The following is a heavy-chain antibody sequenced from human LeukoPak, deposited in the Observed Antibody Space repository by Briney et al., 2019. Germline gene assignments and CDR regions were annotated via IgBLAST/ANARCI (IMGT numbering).Heavy chain of an antibody. Sequence: SVKVSCKASGGTFSSYAISWVRQAPGQGLEWMGGIIPIFGTANYAQKFQGRVTITTDESTSRAYMELSRLRSEDTAVYYCARVNYYDSSGPIALDYWGQGTLVTVSS. D-gene: IGHD3-22*01. J-gene: IGHJ4*02. CDR1: GGTFSSYA. V-gene: IGHV1-69*05. CDR2: IIPIFGTA. CDR3: ARVNYYDSSGPIALDY.